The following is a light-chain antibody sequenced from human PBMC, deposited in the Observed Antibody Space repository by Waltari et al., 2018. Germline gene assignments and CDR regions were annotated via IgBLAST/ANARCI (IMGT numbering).Light chain of an antibody. CDR1: QSVSTF. CDR2: GAS. V-gene: IGKV3-11*01. CDR3: QQRSNWPPA. J-gene: IGKJ3*01. Sequence: IVLTQSPATLSLYPGERATLSCRASQSVSTFLAWYQQKPGQAPRLLIYGASNRATGIPARFSGSGSGTDFTLTISSLEPEDFVVYYCQQRSNWPPAFGPGTKVDI.